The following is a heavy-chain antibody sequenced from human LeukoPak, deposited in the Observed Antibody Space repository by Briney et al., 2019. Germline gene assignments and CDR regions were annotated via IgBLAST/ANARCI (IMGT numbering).Heavy chain of an antibody. CDR1: GYTFTSYG. CDR2: ISAYNGNT. D-gene: IGHD2-2*01. Sequence: ASVKVSCKASGYTFTSYGISWVRQAPGQGLEWMGWISAYNGNTNYAQKLQGRVTITTDTSTSTAYMELRSLRSDDTAVYYCARERGYCSSTSCSHGNYYYGMDVWGQGTTVTVSS. V-gene: IGHV1-18*01. CDR3: ARERGYCSSTSCSHGNYYYGMDV. J-gene: IGHJ6*02.